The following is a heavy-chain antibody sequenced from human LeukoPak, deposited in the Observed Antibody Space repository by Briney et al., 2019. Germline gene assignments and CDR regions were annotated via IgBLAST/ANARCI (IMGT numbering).Heavy chain of an antibody. Sequence: SGGSLRLSCAASGFTVSSNYMSWVRQAPGKGLEWVSVIYSGGSTYYADSVKGRFTISRDNSKNTLYLQMNSLRAEDTAVYYCARDEYYYDSSGYYYGYFQHWGQGTLVTVSS. CDR2: IYSGGST. D-gene: IGHD3-22*01. J-gene: IGHJ1*01. CDR3: ARDEYYYDSSGYYYGYFQH. V-gene: IGHV3-53*01. CDR1: GFTVSSNY.